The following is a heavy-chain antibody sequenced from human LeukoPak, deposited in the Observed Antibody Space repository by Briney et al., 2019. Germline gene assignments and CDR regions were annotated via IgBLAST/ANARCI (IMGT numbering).Heavy chain of an antibody. D-gene: IGHD6-19*01. CDR2: IYPGDSDT. J-gene: IGHJ4*02. Sequence: GESLKISCKTSGYSFTSYWIGWVRQMPGKGLEWMGIIYPGDSDTRYSPSFQGQVTISADKSISTAYLQWSSLKASDTAMYYCARQNIAVAGSLDYWGQGTLVTVSS. CDR3: ARQNIAVAGSLDY. V-gene: IGHV5-51*01. CDR1: GYSFTSYW.